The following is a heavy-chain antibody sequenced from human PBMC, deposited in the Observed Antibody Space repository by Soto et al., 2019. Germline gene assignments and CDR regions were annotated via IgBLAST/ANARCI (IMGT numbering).Heavy chain of an antibody. CDR2: IYYSGST. J-gene: IGHJ4*02. CDR3: ARDAGGTGDY. CDR1: SASFTVYY. Sequence: QVQLQESGPGLVKPSETLSLTCTVSSASFTVYYWSWIRQPPGKGLEWIGYIYYSGSTSYNPSLTSRVTLSADTSKNEFSLKLRSVTAADTAVYYCARDAGGTGDYWGQGVLVTVSS. V-gene: IGHV4-59*01. D-gene: IGHD2-15*01.